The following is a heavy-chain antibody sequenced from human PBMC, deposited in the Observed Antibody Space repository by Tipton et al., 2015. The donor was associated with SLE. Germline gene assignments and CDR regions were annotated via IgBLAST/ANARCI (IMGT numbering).Heavy chain of an antibody. Sequence: TLSLTCTVSGGSISTYYWSWIRQPPGKGLEWIEYIYYSGSTNYNPSLKSRVTISVDTSKNQFSLKLSSVTAADTAVYYCARGRGPFDYWGQGTLVTVSS. V-gene: IGHV4-59*08. CDR2: IYYSGST. CDR1: GGSISTYY. J-gene: IGHJ4*02. CDR3: ARGRGPFDY. D-gene: IGHD3-10*01.